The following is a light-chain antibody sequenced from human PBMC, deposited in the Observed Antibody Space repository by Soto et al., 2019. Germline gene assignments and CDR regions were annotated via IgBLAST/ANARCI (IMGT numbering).Light chain of an antibody. CDR2: DAA. V-gene: IGKV1-5*03. J-gene: IGKJ4*01. CDR3: QPYLRCPIT. CDR1: HSISKS. Sequence: DIQMTQSPSILSASIGDRVTITCRASHSISKSLAWYQQKPGKAPKFLIYDAATLETGVPSRFSGRGSGAEFTLTISSLQPDDFATYYCQPYLRCPITFGGGTKVDI.